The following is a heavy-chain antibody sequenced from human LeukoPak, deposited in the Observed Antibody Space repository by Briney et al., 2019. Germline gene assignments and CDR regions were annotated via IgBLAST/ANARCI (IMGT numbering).Heavy chain of an antibody. V-gene: IGHV4-39*01. CDR2: IYHSGST. Sequence: PSETLSLTCTVSGGSISSSSYYWGWIRQPPGKGLEWIGSIYHSGSTYYNPSLKSRVSISVDTSKNQFSLKLSSVTAADTAVYYCARSYGGYFDYWGQGTLVTVSS. CDR3: ARSYGGYFDY. CDR1: GGSISSSSYY. D-gene: IGHD4-23*01. J-gene: IGHJ4*02.